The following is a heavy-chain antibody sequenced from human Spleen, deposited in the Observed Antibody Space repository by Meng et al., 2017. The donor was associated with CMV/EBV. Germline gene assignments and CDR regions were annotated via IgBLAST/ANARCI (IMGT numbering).Heavy chain of an antibody. J-gene: IGHJ5*02. Sequence: SQTLSLTCAVYGASFSTYYWTWIRQAPGKGLEWIGEVNHSGGTNYNPSLKSRVTISVDTSKNQFSLKLSSVTAADTAVYYCARGVRDIVVVPAARRWFDPWGQGTLVTVSS. V-gene: IGHV4-34*01. CDR2: VNHSGGT. CDR3: ARGVRDIVVVPAARRWFDP. CDR1: GASFSTYY. D-gene: IGHD2-2*01.